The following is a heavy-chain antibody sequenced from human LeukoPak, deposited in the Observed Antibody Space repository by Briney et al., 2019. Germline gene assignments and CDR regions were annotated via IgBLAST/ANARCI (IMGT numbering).Heavy chain of an antibody. CDR3: ARDSRTVYYYYGMDV. J-gene: IGHJ6*02. CDR1: GFTFTSYT. CDR2: ISSSNSDI. Sequence: GGSLRLSCAASGFTFTSYTMNWVRQAPGKGLEWVSSISSSNSDISYADSVKGRFTISSDNAKNSLYLQMNSLRAEDTAVYYCARDSRTVYYYYGMDVWGQGTTVTVSS. V-gene: IGHV3-21*01.